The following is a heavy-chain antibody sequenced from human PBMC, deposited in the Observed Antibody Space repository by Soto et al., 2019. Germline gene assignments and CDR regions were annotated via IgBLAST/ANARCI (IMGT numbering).Heavy chain of an antibody. D-gene: IGHD3-10*01. J-gene: IGHJ4*02. V-gene: IGHV3-23*01. CDR2: ITSTTGVT. CDR1: GFTFSGFA. CDR3: AKDRPNYFGPGVYYYRLGGDY. Sequence: EVQLLESGGGLIQPGGSLRLSCAASGFTFSGFAMSWVRQAPGKGLEWVSSITSTTGVTYYADSVKGRFTMSRDNSKNTLYLQIDSLRTEDTARYYCAKDRPNYFGPGVYYYRLGGDYWGRGTLVTVSS.